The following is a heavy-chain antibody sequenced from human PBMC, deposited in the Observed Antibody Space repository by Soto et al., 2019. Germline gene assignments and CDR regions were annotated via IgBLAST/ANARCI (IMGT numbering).Heavy chain of an antibody. D-gene: IGHD6-19*01. CDR3: ARDSDSSGWLDFDY. J-gene: IGHJ4*02. V-gene: IGHV1-3*01. Sequence: KFQGRVTITTDTSASTAYMELSSLRSDDTAVYYCARDSDSSGWLDFDYWGQGTLVTVSS.